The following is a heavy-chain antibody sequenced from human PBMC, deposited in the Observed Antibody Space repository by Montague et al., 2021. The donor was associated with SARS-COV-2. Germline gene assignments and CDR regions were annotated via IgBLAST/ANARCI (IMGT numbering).Heavy chain of an antibody. CDR2: VYSSGTT. CDR3: ATLTQSNGDF. V-gene: IGHV4-4*08. J-gene: IGHJ4*02. Sequence: SETLSLTCTVSSDSINSYYWGWIRQPPGKRLEWLGYVYSSGTTNYNPSLNSRIAISVDTSENQFSLRLDSVTAADTAIYYCATLTQSNGDFWGQGALVTVS. CDR1: SDSINSYY. D-gene: IGHD4/OR15-4a*01.